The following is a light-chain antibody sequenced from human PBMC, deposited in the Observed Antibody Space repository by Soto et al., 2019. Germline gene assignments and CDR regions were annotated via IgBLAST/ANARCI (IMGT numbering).Light chain of an antibody. CDR1: QSVGRN. CDR2: GAS. V-gene: IGKV3-15*01. J-gene: IGKJ1*01. CDR3: QHYKSACTWT. Sequence: EIVMTQSPATLSVSPGERVTLSCRDRQSVGRNLAWYQQKPGQAPRLLXYGASTRANGIPARFSGGGSGTEFILTISSLQPEDFATYFCQHYKSACTWTFGQGTKVDIK.